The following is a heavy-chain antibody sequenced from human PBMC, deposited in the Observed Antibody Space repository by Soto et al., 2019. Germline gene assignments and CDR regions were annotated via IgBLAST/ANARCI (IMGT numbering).Heavy chain of an antibody. D-gene: IGHD6-19*01. Sequence: GGSLRLSCAASGFTFSSYWMSWVRQAPGKGLKWVANIKQDGSEKNYVDSVKSRFTISRDNAKNSLYLQMDSLRAEDTAVYYCAKESGIAVAGSDIDYWGQGTLVTVSS. V-gene: IGHV3-7*03. CDR3: AKESGIAVAGSDIDY. CDR2: IKQDGSEK. CDR1: GFTFSSYW. J-gene: IGHJ4*02.